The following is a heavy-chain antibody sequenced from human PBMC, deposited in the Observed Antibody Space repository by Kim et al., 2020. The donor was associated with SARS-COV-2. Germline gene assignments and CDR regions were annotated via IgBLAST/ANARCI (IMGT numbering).Heavy chain of an antibody. CDR2: IYYSGST. D-gene: IGHD3-22*01. Sequence: SETLSLTCTVSGGSISSSSYYWGWIRQPPGKGLEWIGSIYYSGSTYYNPSLKSRVTISVDTSKNQFSLKLSSVTAADTAVYYCARVGLSLDSSGYYPYYFDYWGQGTLVTVSS. V-gene: IGHV4-39*07. J-gene: IGHJ4*02. CDR3: ARVGLSLDSSGYYPYYFDY. CDR1: GGSISSSSYY.